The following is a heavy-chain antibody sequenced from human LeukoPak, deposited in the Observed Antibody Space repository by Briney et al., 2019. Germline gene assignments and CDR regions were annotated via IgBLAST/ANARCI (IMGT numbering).Heavy chain of an antibody. CDR1: GYTFNDYG. D-gene: IGHD3-10*01. Sequence: GASVKVSCKASGYTFNDYGITWVRQAPGHGPEWLGWISPNKGRTENAQVVEGRVTMTTDTPTTTVYMELRSLRYDHTAVYYCARTRRGSSTWREFYDLWGQGTLVTVSS. CDR2: ISPNKGRT. CDR3: ARTRRGSSTWREFYDL. V-gene: IGHV1-18*01. J-gene: IGHJ3*01.